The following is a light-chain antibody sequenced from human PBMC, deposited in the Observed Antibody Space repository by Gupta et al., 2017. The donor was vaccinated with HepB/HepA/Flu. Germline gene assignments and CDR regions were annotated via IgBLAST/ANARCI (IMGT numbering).Light chain of an antibody. J-gene: IGKJ1*01. V-gene: IGKV1-39*01. Sequence: DIQMTQSPSSLSASVGDRVTITCRASQSIRSYLTWYQQKPRKAPKLLIYAASSLQSGVTSRFSGSGSGKHLDLTNSSHQQEDFAPYYFHQTDSNPPRTFGQRTKVEIK. CDR3: HQTDSNPPRT. CDR2: AAS. CDR1: QSIRSY.